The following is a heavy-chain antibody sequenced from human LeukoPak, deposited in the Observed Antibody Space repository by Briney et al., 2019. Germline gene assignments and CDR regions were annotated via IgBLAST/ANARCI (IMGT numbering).Heavy chain of an antibody. CDR1: GGSFSGYY. Sequence: SETLSLTCAVYGGSFSGYYWSWIRQPPGKGLERIGEINHSGSTNYNPSLKSRVTISVDTSKNQFSLKLSSVTAADTAVYYCARGGGCSGGSCLFFDYWGQGTLVTVSS. V-gene: IGHV4-34*01. D-gene: IGHD2-15*01. CDR3: ARGGGCSGGSCLFFDY. J-gene: IGHJ4*02. CDR2: INHSGST.